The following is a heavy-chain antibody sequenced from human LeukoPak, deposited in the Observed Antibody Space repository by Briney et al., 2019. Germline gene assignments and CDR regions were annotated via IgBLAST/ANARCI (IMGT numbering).Heavy chain of an antibody. CDR1: GGSISSSSYY. J-gene: IGHJ3*02. D-gene: IGHD3-9*01. Sequence: SETLSLTCTVSGGSISSSSYYWGWIRQPPGKGLEWIGSIYYSGSTYYNPSLKSRVTISVDTSKNQFSLKLSSVTAADTAVYYCAGRRATGAFDIWGQGTMVTVSS. V-gene: IGHV4-39*01. CDR3: AGRRATGAFDI. CDR2: IYYSGST.